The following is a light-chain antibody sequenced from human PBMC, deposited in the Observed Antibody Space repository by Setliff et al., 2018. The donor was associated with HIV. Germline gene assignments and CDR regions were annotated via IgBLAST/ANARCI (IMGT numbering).Light chain of an antibody. V-gene: IGLV2-14*03. J-gene: IGLJ1*01. Sequence: QSALAQPASVSGSPGQSITISCTGTSSDVGGYNYVSWYQQHPGKAPELMIYDVSKRPSGVSNRFSGSKSGSTASLTISGLQAEDEADYYCSSYTSSSTLRVFGIGTKVTVL. CDR3: SSYTSSSTLRV. CDR1: SSDVGGYNY. CDR2: DVS.